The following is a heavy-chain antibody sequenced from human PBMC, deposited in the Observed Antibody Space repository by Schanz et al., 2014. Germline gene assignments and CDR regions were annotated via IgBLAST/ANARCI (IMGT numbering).Heavy chain of an antibody. V-gene: IGHV1-8*01. CDR2: MNPNSGNP. J-gene: IGHJ4*02. Sequence: QVQLLQSGAEVKKPGSSVKVSCKASGGTFSSDTFSWVRQAPGQGLEWLGWMNPNSGNPGFAQKFRGRVTMTRNTSMSTAYIELHILTSEDTAVYYCARGRTFDYWGQGTLVTVSS. CDR3: ARGRTFDY. CDR1: GGTFSSDT.